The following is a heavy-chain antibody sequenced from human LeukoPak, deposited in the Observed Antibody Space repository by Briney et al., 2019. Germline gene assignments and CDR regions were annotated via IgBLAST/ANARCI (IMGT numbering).Heavy chain of an antibody. Sequence: PGGSLRLSCAASGFTFSSYWMHWVRQAPGKGLVWVSRINTDGSSTRYADSVKGRFTISRDNAKNSLYLQMNSLRAEDTAVYYCARDRRGRWFGELVPFWGQGTLVTVSS. CDR3: ARDRRGRWFGELVPF. CDR2: INTDGSST. J-gene: IGHJ4*02. CDR1: GFTFSSYW. V-gene: IGHV3-74*01. D-gene: IGHD3-10*01.